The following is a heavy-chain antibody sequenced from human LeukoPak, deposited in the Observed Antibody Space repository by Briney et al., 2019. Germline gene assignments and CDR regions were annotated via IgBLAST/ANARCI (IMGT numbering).Heavy chain of an antibody. Sequence: SETLSLTCTVSGGSIGSNYWTWIRQPRGKGLEYIGYIYYTGATNYNPSLKSRVTISVDTSKNQFSLKMTSVTAADTAVYFCAKYGNSGWVIDNWGQGTLVTVSS. CDR2: IYYTGAT. V-gene: IGHV4-59*08. J-gene: IGHJ4*02. CDR1: GGSIGSNY. CDR3: AKYGNSGWVIDN. D-gene: IGHD6-19*01.